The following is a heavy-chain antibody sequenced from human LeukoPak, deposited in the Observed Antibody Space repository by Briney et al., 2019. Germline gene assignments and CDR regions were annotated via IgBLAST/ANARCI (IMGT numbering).Heavy chain of an antibody. D-gene: IGHD2/OR15-2a*01. CDR1: GYTFSNYA. CDR2: IHTNTGNP. J-gene: IGHJ3*02. V-gene: IGHV7-4-1*02. CDR3: ARKNNFDAFDI. Sequence: VASVKVSCKASGYTFSNYAMNWVRQAPGQGLEWMGWIHTNTGNPTYGQGFTGRFVFSLDTSVSTAYLQISDIKAEDNAVYYCARKNNFDAFDIWGRGTMVTVSS.